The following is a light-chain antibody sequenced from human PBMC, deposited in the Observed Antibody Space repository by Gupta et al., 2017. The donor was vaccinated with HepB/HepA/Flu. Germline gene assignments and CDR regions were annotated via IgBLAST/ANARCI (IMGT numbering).Light chain of an antibody. CDR3: QQYDNWPPWT. J-gene: IGKJ1*01. CDR1: HSISVN. Sequence: EIVMTQSPATLSVSPGERATLSCRASHSISVNLAWYKQKPGQAPRLLIYGASTRDTGIPARFSGSGYGKEFTLTISSRQSEDFAVYYCQQYDNWPPWTFGQGTKVEVK. V-gene: IGKV3-15*01. CDR2: GAS.